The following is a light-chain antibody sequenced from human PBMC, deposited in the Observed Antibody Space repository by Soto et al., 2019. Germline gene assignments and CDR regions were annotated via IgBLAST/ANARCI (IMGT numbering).Light chain of an antibody. V-gene: IGKV3-15*01. CDR1: QSVSSN. J-gene: IGKJ5*01. CDR3: QQYNNWPPIT. CDR2: GVS. Sequence: EIVMTQSPATLSVYPGERATLSCRASQSVSSNLAWYQQKPVQAPRLLIYGVSTRATGTPARFSGSGSGTEFTLTISSLQSEDFADYYCQQYNNWPPITFGQGTRLEIK.